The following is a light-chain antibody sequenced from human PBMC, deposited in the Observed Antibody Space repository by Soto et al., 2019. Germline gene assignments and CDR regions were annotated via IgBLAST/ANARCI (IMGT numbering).Light chain of an antibody. CDR1: QSISSE. V-gene: IGKV3-15*01. CDR3: QQGHNWPLT. J-gene: IGKJ2*01. CDR2: GAS. Sequence: EIVMTQSPATLSVSPGERATLSCRASQSISSELAWYQQRPGQPPRLLIYGASTRVTGVPDRFTGSGSGSDFTLTISGLQSEDFAVYYCQQGHNWPLTFGQGTRLEI.